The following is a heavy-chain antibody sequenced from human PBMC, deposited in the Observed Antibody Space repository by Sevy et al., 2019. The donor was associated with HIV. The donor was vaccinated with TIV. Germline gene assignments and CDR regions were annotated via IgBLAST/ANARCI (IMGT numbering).Heavy chain of an antibody. CDR1: GYTFTTYD. V-gene: IGHV1-8*01. D-gene: IGHD3-10*01. Sequence: ASVKVSCRTSGYTFTTYDINWVRQATGQGLEWMGWMNPSRGNTGSAQKFQGRHTMTRDTSTSTAYMELSSLESQDTAVYYCARRRGFGELLGLGYWGQGTLVTVSS. CDR3: ARRRGFGELLGLGY. CDR2: MNPSRGNT. J-gene: IGHJ4*02.